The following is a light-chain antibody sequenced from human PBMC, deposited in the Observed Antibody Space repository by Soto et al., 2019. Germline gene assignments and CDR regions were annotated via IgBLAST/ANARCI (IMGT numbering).Light chain of an antibody. V-gene: IGLV1-44*01. CDR2: SNN. J-gene: IGLJ2*01. Sequence: QSVLTQPPSASGTPGQRVTISCSGGSSNIGSNTVNWYQQLPGTAPKLLIDSNNQRPSGVPDRFSGSKSGTSASLAISELQSEDEADYYCAAWDDSLNGPVFGGGTKLTVL. CDR3: AAWDDSLNGPV. CDR1: SSNIGSNT.